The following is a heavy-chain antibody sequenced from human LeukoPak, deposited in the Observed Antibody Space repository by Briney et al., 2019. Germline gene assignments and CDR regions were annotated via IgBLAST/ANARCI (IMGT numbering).Heavy chain of an antibody. Sequence: ASVKVSCKASGYTFTGYYMHWVRQAPGQGLEWMGRINPNSGGTNYAQKFQGRVTMTRDTSISTAHMELSRLRSDDTAVYYCARDVLRFLASNWFDPWGQGTLVTVSS. V-gene: IGHV1-2*06. CDR3: ARDVLRFLASNWFDP. CDR1: GYTFTGYY. D-gene: IGHD3-3*01. J-gene: IGHJ5*02. CDR2: INPNSGGT.